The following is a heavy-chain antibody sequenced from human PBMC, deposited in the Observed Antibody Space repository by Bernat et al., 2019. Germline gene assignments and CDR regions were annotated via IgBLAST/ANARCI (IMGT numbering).Heavy chain of an antibody. V-gene: IGHV2-5*02. CDR1: GFSLSTSGVG. J-gene: IGHJ4*02. D-gene: IGHD3-10*01. Sequence: QITLKESGPTLVKPTQTLTLTCTFSGFSLSTSGVGVGWIRQPPGKALEWLALIYWDDDKRYSPSLKSRLTITKDTSKNQVVLTMTNMDPVDTATYFCALVFGGAVFDYWGQGTLVTVSS. CDR2: IYWDDDK. CDR3: ALVFGGAVFDY.